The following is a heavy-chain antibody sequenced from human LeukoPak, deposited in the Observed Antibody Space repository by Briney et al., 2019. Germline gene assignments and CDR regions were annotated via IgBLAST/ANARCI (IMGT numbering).Heavy chain of an antibody. CDR3: ARDYAGVSSSGWYYYYYGMDV. CDR2: IWYDGSNK. J-gene: IGHJ6*02. D-gene: IGHD6-19*01. V-gene: IGHV3-33*08. CDR1: GFTFTSYF. Sequence: GGSLRLSCAASGFTFTSYFMGWVRQAPGKGLEWVAVIWYDGSNKYYADSVKGRFTISRDNSKNTLYLQMNSLRAEDTAVYYCARDYAGVSSSGWYYYYYGMDVWGQGTTVTVSS.